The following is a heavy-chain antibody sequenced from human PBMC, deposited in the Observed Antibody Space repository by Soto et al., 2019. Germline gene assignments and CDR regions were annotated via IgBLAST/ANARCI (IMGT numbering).Heavy chain of an antibody. Sequence: QVQLVESGGGVVQPGRSLRLSCAASGFTFSSYGMHWVRQAPGKGLEWVAVISYDGSNKYYADSVKGRFTISRDNSKNTLYLQMNSLRAEDTAVYYCAKDLCTNGVCYLFDYWGQGTLVTVSS. J-gene: IGHJ4*02. CDR2: ISYDGSNK. V-gene: IGHV3-30*18. CDR1: GFTFSSYG. CDR3: AKDLCTNGVCYLFDY. D-gene: IGHD2-8*01.